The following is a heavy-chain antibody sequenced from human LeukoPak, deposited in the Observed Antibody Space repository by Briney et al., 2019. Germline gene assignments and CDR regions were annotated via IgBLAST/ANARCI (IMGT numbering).Heavy chain of an antibody. Sequence: PSETLSLTCTLSGGSISSGTYYWGWIRQPPGKGLEWVGTIYYTGSTNYNPSLKSRVTISVDTSKNQFSLKLNSVTAADTAVYYCARRRGDLNWFDPWGQGTLVTVSS. CDR2: IYYTGST. V-gene: IGHV4-39*07. D-gene: IGHD3-10*01. CDR3: ARRRGDLNWFDP. J-gene: IGHJ5*02. CDR1: GGSISSGTYY.